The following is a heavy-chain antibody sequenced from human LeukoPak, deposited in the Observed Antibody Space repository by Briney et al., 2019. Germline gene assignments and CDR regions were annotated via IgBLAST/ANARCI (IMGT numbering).Heavy chain of an antibody. CDR2: IYSGGST. D-gene: IGHD3-10*01. V-gene: IGHV3-53*01. CDR3: ARAFYGSGDRPFDY. CDR1: GFTFSSYA. J-gene: IGHJ4*02. Sequence: GGSLRLSCAASGFTFSSYAMSWVRQAPGKGLEWVSVIYSGGSTYYADSVKGRFTISRDNSKNTLYLQMNSLRAEDTAVYYCARAFYGSGDRPFDYWGQGTLVTVSS.